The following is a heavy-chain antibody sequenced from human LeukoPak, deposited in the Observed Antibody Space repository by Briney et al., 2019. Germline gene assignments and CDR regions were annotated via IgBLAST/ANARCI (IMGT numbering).Heavy chain of an antibody. V-gene: IGHV3-7*01. D-gene: IGHD2-2*01. CDR2: IKQDGSEK. J-gene: IGHJ5*02. Sequence: GGSLRLSCATSGFTCSSYWMSWVRQAPGKGLEWVANIKQDGSEKYYVDSVKGRFTISRDNAKNSLYLQMNSLRAEDTAVYYCARDDCSSLSCYHNWFDPWGQGTLVTVSS. CDR3: ARDDCSSLSCYHNWFDP. CDR1: GFTCSSYW.